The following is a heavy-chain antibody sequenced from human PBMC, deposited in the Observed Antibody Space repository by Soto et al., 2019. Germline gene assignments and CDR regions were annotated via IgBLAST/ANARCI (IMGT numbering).Heavy chain of an antibody. V-gene: IGHV1-69*01. CDR1: GGTFSSYA. Sequence: QVQLVQSGAEVKKPGSSVKVSCKASGGTFSSYAISWVRQAPGQGLEWMGGIIPIFGTANYAQKFQGRVTITADESTSTAYMELSSLRSEDTAVYYCARGTSSYYYDSSGYYQQFDYWGQGTQVTVSS. CDR3: ARGTSSYYYDSSGYYQQFDY. D-gene: IGHD3-22*01. J-gene: IGHJ4*02. CDR2: IIPIFGTA.